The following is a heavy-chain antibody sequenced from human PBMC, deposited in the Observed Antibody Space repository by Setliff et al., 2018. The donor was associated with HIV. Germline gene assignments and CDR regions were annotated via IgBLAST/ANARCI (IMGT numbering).Heavy chain of an antibody. CDR2: IYYSGST. CDR1: GGSISSSSYY. CDR3: ARRGSSWYSHWFDL. V-gene: IGHV4-39*01. D-gene: IGHD6-13*01. Sequence: SETLSLTCSVSGGSISSSSYYWGWIRLPPGKGLESIGSIYYSGSTYYNPSLKSRVTISVDTSKSPFSLNLNSMTAADTAIYYCARRGSSWYSHWFDLWGQGTLVTVSS. J-gene: IGHJ5*02.